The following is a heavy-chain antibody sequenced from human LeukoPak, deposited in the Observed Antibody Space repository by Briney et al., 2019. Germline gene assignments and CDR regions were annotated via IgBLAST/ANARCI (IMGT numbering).Heavy chain of an antibody. D-gene: IGHD2-2*02. V-gene: IGHV1-2*02. Sequence: GASVKVSCKASGYTFTGSYMHWVRQATGQELEWMGWINPNSGGPNYAQNFQGRVTMTRGTSISTAYMELSRLRCNDTAVYYCARAVDCSSTGCYRNWFDPWGQGTLVTVSS. J-gene: IGHJ5*02. CDR3: ARAVDCSSTGCYRNWFDP. CDR2: INPNSGGP. CDR1: GYTFTGSY.